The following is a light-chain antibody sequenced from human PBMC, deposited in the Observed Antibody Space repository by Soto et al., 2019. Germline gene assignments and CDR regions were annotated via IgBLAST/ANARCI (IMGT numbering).Light chain of an antibody. CDR1: QSVSSD. CDR2: RAS. V-gene: IGKV3-15*01. J-gene: IGKJ1*01. CDR3: QHYKRWPQT. Sequence: EIVMTQSPDTLSVSPGEGATLSCRTSQSVSSDLAWYQRKTSQAPRLLFSRASARATGIPARFSGSECGCEFSLTGSCLEAEDFAGNYGQHYKRWPQTFGQWGK.